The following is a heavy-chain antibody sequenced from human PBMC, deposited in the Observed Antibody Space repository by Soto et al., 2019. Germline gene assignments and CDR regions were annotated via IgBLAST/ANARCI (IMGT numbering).Heavy chain of an antibody. CDR2: IYYGGST. V-gene: IGHV4-39*01. D-gene: IGHD1-26*01. CDR3: ARRRPPQWEQYYFDY. J-gene: IGHJ4*02. Sequence: SETLSLTCTVSGGSISSGSYYWGWIRQPPGKGLEWIGTIYYGGSTYYNPSLKSRVTISVDTSKNQFSLRLSSVTAADTAVYYCARRRPPQWEQYYFDYWGLGTLVTVSS. CDR1: GGSISSGSYY.